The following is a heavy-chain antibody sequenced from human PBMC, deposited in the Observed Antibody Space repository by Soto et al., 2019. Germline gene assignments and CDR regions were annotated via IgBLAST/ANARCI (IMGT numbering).Heavy chain of an antibody. CDR1: GLTFTNYA. V-gene: IGHV3-23*01. Sequence: EVQLLESGGGVVQPGGSLRLSRAASGLTFTNYAISWVRQAPGKGLEWVSAISGRGDVTYYADSVKGRFTISRDNSKDTLYLQMNSLRAEDTAVYYCSRCLSPSWECTFDIWGQGTMVTVSP. J-gene: IGHJ3*02. CDR2: ISGRGDVT. D-gene: IGHD1-26*01. CDR3: SRCLSPSWECTFDI.